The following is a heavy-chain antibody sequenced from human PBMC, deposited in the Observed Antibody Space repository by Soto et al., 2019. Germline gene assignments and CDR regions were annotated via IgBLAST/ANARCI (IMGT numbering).Heavy chain of an antibody. V-gene: IGHV1-3*01. Sequence: ASVKVXCKASGYTXTSYAMHWVRQAPGQRLEWMGWINAGNGNTKYSQKFQGRVTITRDTSASTAYMELSSLRSEDTAVYYCAREVLLWFGEFPNWFDPWGQGTLVTVSS. CDR1: GYTXTSYA. CDR3: AREVLLWFGEFPNWFDP. J-gene: IGHJ5*02. CDR2: INAGNGNT. D-gene: IGHD3-10*01.